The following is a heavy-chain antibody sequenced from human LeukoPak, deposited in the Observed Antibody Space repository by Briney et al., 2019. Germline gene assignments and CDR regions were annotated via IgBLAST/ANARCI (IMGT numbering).Heavy chain of an antibody. CDR3: ASSTPDRSTIQLWEHAFVI. D-gene: IGHD5-18*01. V-gene: IGHV3-30*04. CDR1: GFTFSSYA. Sequence: QAGGSLRLFCAASGFTFSSYAMHWVRQAPGKAVEWVAVISYDGSNKYYADSVKGRFTISRDNSKNTLYLQMNSLRAEDTAVYYCASSTPDRSTIQLWEHAFVIWGQGTMVTVSS. J-gene: IGHJ3*02. CDR2: ISYDGSNK.